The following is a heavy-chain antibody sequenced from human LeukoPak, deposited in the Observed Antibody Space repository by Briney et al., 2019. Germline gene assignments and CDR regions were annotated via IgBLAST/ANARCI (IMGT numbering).Heavy chain of an antibody. J-gene: IGHJ6*02. CDR3: AKDRGFVLRYGMDV. V-gene: IGHV4-59*01. CDR1: GGSISSNY. Sequence: PSETLSLTCTVSGGSISSNYWSWIRQPPGKGLEWIGYIYYSGSTNYNPSLKSRVTISVDTSKNQFSLKLNSVTAADTAVYYCAKDRGFVLRYGMDVWGQGTTVTVSS. CDR2: IYYSGST. D-gene: IGHD3-10*01.